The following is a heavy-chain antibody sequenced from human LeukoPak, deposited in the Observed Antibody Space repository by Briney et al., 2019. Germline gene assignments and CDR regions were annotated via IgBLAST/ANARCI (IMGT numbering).Heavy chain of an antibody. CDR2: ISSSSSYI. CDR3: AHYGSGSYPCDY. V-gene: IGHV3-21*01. D-gene: IGHD3-10*01. CDR1: GFTFSSYS. Sequence: GGSLRLSCAVSGFTFSSYSMHWVRQAPGKGLEWVSSISSSSSYIYYADSVKGRFTISRDNAKNSLYLQMNSLRAEDTAVYYCAHYGSGSYPCDYWGQGTLVTVSS. J-gene: IGHJ4*02.